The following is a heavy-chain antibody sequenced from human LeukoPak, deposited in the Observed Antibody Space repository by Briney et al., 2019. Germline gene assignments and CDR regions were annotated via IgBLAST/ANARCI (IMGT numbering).Heavy chain of an antibody. CDR2: IHHDGSNK. CDR3: AKDSYDTSI. Sequence: GGSLRLSCAASGFTFSSYSMHWVRQAPGKGLDWVAFIHHDGSNKYYADSVRGRFTISRDNSKNTLYLQINSLRAEDTAVYYCAKDSYDTSIWGQGTLVTVSA. CDR1: GFTFSSYS. V-gene: IGHV3-30*02. D-gene: IGHD3-22*01. J-gene: IGHJ4*02.